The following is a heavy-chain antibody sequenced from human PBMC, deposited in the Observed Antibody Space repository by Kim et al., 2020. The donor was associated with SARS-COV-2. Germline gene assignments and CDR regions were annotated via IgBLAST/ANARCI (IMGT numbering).Heavy chain of an antibody. V-gene: IGHV3-23*01. J-gene: IGHJ5*02. CDR3: AKVIAAAGTWWFDP. Sequence: AESGKGRFTISRDNSKNTMYLQMNSLRAEDTAVYYCAKVIAAAGTWWFDPWGQGTLVTVAS. D-gene: IGHD6-13*01.